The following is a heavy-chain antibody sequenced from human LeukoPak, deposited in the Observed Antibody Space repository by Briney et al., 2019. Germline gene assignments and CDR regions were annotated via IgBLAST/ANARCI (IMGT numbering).Heavy chain of an antibody. CDR3: ARGELRFLEWLQGYFDY. V-gene: IGHV1-2*02. D-gene: IGHD3-3*01. J-gene: IGHJ4*02. CDR2: NNPNSGGT. CDR1: GYTFTGYY. Sequence: ASVKVSCKASGYTFTGYYMHWVRQAPGQGLEWMGWNNPNSGGTNYAQKFQGRVTMTRDTSISTAYMELSRLRSDDTAVYYCARGELRFLEWLQGYFDYWGQGTLVTVSS.